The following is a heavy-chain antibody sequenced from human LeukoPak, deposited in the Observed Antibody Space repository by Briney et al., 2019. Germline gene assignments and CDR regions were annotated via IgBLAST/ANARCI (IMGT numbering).Heavy chain of an antibody. Sequence: PGGSLRLSCAASGFTFSNSWMSWVRQAPGKGLECVAIIKEDGSEKYYVDSVKGRFTISRDNAKNSLYLQMNSLRAEDTAVYYCARWAHDCGFNYWGQGTPVTVSS. CDR3: ARWAHDCGFNY. CDR1: GFTFSNSW. CDR2: IKEDGSEK. D-gene: IGHD4-17*01. V-gene: IGHV3-7*01. J-gene: IGHJ4*02.